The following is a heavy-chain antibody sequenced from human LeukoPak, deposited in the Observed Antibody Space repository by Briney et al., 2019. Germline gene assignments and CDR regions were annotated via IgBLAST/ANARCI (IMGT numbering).Heavy chain of an antibody. Sequence: PSQTLSLTCTVSGGSISSGDYYWSWIRQPPGKGLEWIGEINHSGSTNYNPPLKSRVTISVDTSKNQFSLKLSSVTAADTAVYYSARGSLGDAFDIWGQGTMVTVSS. J-gene: IGHJ3*02. CDR2: INHSGST. CDR3: ARGSLGDAFDI. V-gene: IGHV4-30-4*08. CDR1: GGSISSGDYY.